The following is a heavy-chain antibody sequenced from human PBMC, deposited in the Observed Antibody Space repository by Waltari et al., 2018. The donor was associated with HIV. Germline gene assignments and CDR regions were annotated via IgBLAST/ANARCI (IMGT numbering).Heavy chain of an antibody. CDR3: ARGDFWSGYSPFDY. V-gene: IGHV4-38-2*02. D-gene: IGHD3-3*01. J-gene: IGHJ4*02. CDR1: GYSISSGYY. CDR2: IYHSGTT. Sequence: QVQLQESGPGLVKPPETLSLTCTVSGYSISSGYYWGWIRQPPGKGLEWIGSIYHSGTTYYNPSLKSRVTISVDTSKNQFSLKLSSVTAADTAVYYCARGDFWSGYSPFDYWGQGTLVTVSS.